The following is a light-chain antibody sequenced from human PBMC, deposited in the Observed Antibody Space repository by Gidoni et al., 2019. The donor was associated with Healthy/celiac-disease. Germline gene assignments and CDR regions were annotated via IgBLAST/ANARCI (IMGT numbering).Light chain of an antibody. CDR1: QSVSSN. V-gene: IGKV3-15*01. Sequence: EIVMTQSPATLSVSPGERATHSCRASQSVSSNLAWYQQKHGQAPRLLIYGASTRATGIPARFSGSGSGTEFTLTISSLQSEDFAVYYCQQYNNWPLMYTFGQGTKLEIK. CDR2: GAS. CDR3: QQYNNWPLMYT. J-gene: IGKJ2*01.